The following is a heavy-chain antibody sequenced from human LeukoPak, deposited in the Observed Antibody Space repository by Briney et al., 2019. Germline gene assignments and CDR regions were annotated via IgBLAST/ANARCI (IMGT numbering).Heavy chain of an antibody. CDR2: INHSGST. D-gene: IGHD2-2*01. Sequence: PSETLSLTCAVYGGSFSGYYWSWIRQPPGKGLEWIGEINHSGSTNYNPSLKSRVTISVDTSKNQFSLKLSSATAADTAVYYCARDRRVPADDYYYYYGMDVWGQGTTVTVSS. J-gene: IGHJ6*02. CDR1: GGSFSGYY. V-gene: IGHV4-34*01. CDR3: ARDRRVPADDYYYYYGMDV.